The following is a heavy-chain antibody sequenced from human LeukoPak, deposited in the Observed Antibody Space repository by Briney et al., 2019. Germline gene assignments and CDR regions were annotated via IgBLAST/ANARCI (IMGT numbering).Heavy chain of an antibody. CDR1: GFTFSSYG. CDR3: ARGSWYYDSSGYYYDSRRGTFDY. V-gene: IGHV3-48*01. Sequence: GRSLRLSCAASGFTFSSYGMHWVRQAPGEGLEWVSYISSSRTTSYADSVKGRFTISRDNAKNSLYLQMNSLRAEDTAVYYCARGSWYYDSSGYYYDSRRGTFDYWGQGTLVTVSS. J-gene: IGHJ4*02. CDR2: ISSSRTT. D-gene: IGHD3-22*01.